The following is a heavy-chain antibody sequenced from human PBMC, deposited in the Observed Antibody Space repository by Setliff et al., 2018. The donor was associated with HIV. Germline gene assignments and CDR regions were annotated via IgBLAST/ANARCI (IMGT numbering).Heavy chain of an antibody. CDR2: INYSGSI. D-gene: IGHD6-13*01. V-gene: IGHV4-34*01. Sequence: SETLSLTCAVSGGSLNSYLWTWIRQTPEKGLQWIGDINYSGSINYNLSLKSRVTISIDTSTNQVSLKLTSVVAADTGLYFCARGRDASAWYLSQLYSYYYMDVWGIGTTVTVSS. J-gene: IGHJ6*03. CDR3: ARGRDASAWYLSQLYSYYYMDV. CDR1: GGSLNSYL.